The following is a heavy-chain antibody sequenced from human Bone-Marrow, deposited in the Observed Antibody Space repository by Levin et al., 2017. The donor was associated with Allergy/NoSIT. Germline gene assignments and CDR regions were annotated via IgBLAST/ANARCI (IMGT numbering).Heavy chain of an antibody. Sequence: GESLKISCAASGFNVDEYSMHWVRQVPGKGLEWVSLISWEGGSTYYADSVKGRFTISRDNSKNSLYLQMNSLRIDDTAFYYCAKDVFRGSSGSSYFDYWGQGALVSVSS. CDR2: ISWEGGST. CDR1: GFNVDEYS. D-gene: IGHD6-13*01. CDR3: AKDVFRGSSGSSYFDY. V-gene: IGHV3-43*01. J-gene: IGHJ4*02.